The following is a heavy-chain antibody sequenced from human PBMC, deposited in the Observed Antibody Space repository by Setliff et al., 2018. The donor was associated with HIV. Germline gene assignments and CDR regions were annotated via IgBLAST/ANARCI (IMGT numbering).Heavy chain of an antibody. CDR3: ARALPAGRLQKLSQKTMDV. Sequence: SVKVSCKASGGAFSSYAISWVRQAPGQGLEWMGGIIPIFATVNYAQKFQGRLTITADESTNTAYMELSSLRSDDTAMYYCARALPAGRLQKLSQKTMDVWGQGTSVTVSS. CDR1: GGAFSSYA. J-gene: IGHJ6*02. D-gene: IGHD2-21*01. V-gene: IGHV1-69*13. CDR2: IIPIFATV.